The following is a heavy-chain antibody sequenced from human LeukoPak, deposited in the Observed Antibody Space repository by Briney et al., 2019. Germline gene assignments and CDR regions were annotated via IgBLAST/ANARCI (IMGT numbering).Heavy chain of an antibody. CDR3: ATYGGLIAAAGSDY. D-gene: IGHD6-13*01. V-gene: IGHV1-24*01. Sequence: ASVKVSCKVSGYTLIELSMHWVRQAPGKGLEWMGGFDPEDGETIYAQKFQGRVTMTEDTSTDTAYMELSSLRSEDTSVYYCATYGGLIAAAGSDYWGQGTLVTVSS. J-gene: IGHJ4*02. CDR2: FDPEDGET. CDR1: GYTLIELS.